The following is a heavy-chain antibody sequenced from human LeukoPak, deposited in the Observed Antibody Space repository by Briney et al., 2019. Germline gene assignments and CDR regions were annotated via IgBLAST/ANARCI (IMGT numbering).Heavy chain of an antibody. CDR2: ISSSSTYI. D-gene: IGHD4/OR15-4a*01. J-gene: IGHJ4*02. CDR3: ARFQGAHY. CDR1: GFTFNNYA. V-gene: IGHV3-21*01. Sequence: PGGSLRLSCAASGFTFNNYAMSWVRQAPGMGLEWVSSISSSSTYIYYADSVKGRFTISRDNTKNSLYLQMNSLRAEDTAVYYCARFQGAHYWGQGTLVTVSS.